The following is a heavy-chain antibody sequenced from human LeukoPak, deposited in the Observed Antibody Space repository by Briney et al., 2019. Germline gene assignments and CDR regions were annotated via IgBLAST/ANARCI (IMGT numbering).Heavy chain of an antibody. CDR2: ISSSSSTI. D-gene: IGHD3-10*01. Sequence: GGSLRLSCAASGFTFSSYSMNWVRQAPGKGLEWVSYISSSSSTIYYADSVKGRFTISRDNAKNSLYLQMNSLRDEDTAVYYCARDPEGGWFGELLSATFELDYWGQGTLVTVSS. CDR3: ARDPEGGWFGELLSATFELDY. V-gene: IGHV3-48*02. CDR1: GFTFSSYS. J-gene: IGHJ4*02.